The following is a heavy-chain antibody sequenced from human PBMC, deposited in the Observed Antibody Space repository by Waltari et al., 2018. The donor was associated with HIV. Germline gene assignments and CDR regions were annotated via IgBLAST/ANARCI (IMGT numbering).Heavy chain of an antibody. Sequence: QVQLVQSGAEVKKPGASVKVSCKASGYSFTSYDINWVRQATGQGLEWMGWMTPSSGNTGSEQKFQGRVTMSRNTSVSTVYMELSTLTSDDTAIYFCARGGSTHTHFAYWGQGTLVTVSS. V-gene: IGHV1-8*01. D-gene: IGHD1-26*01. J-gene: IGHJ4*02. CDR3: ARGGSTHTHFAY. CDR1: GYSFTSYD. CDR2: MTPSSGNT.